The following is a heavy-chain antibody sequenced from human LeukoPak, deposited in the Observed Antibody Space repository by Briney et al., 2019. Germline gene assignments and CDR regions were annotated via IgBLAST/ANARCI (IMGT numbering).Heavy chain of an antibody. CDR1: GGSFSGYY. V-gene: IGHV4-34*01. Sequence: SETLSLTCAVYGGSFSGYYWSWIRQPPGKGLEWIGEINHSGSTNYSPSLKSRVTISLDTSKNQFSLNLSSVTAADTAVYYCARHPRLRPYYFDYWGQGTLVTVSS. J-gene: IGHJ4*02. CDR2: INHSGST. D-gene: IGHD4-17*01. CDR3: ARHPRLRPYYFDY.